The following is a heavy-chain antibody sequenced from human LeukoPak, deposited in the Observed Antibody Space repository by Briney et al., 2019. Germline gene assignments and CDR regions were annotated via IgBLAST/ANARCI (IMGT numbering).Heavy chain of an antibody. J-gene: IGHJ4*02. D-gene: IGHD1-1*01. CDR3: ARGGDWKFDY. V-gene: IGHV4-39*02. CDR2: IYYSGST. Sequence: PSETLSLTCTVSGGSISSSSYYWGWIRQPPGKGLEWIGSIYYSGSTYYNPSLKSRVTISVDKSKNHFSLNLNSITPADTAIYYRARGGDWKFDYWGQGALVTVSS. CDR1: GGSISSSSYY.